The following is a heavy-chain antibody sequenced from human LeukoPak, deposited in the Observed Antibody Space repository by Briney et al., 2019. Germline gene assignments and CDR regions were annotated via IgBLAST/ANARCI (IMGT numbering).Heavy chain of an antibody. V-gene: IGHV3-74*01. CDR3: VTDRYSDSAFGD. CDR1: GITVSSYW. D-gene: IGHD1-26*01. J-gene: IGHJ4*02. Sequence: GGSLRLSCAASGITVSSYWMHWVRQAPGKGLVWVSRINSDGSVTNYADSVEGRFTISRDNAKNTLYLQMNGLRAEDTAVYYCVTDRYSDSAFGDWGQGTLVTVSS. CDR2: INSDGSVT.